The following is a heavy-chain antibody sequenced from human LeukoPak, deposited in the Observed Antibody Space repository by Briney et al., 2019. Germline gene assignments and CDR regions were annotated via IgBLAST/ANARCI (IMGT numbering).Heavy chain of an antibody. CDR2: INHSGST. V-gene: IGHV4-34*01. J-gene: IGHJ3*02. Sequence: PSETLSLTCAVYGGSFSGYYWSWIRQPPGKGREWVGEINHSGSTTYNPSLKSLVPISLAPSQNQFSLKLSSVTAADTAVYYCARGRSVFVVVIAILGGPIPFDIWGQGTMVTPSS. CDR1: GGSFSGYY. CDR3: ARGRSVFVVVIAILGGPIPFDI. D-gene: IGHD2-21*01.